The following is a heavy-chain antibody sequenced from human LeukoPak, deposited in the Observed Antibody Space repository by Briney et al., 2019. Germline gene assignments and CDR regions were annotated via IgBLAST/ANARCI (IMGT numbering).Heavy chain of an antibody. Sequence: GGSLRLSCAASGFTFSSYGMSWVRQAPGKGLEWVSAISGSGGSTYYADSVKGRFTISRDNSKNTLYLQMNSLKTEDTAVYYCSRLIVGATTLDYWGQGTLVTVSS. CDR1: GFTFSSYG. J-gene: IGHJ4*02. CDR2: ISGSGGST. CDR3: SRLIVGATTLDY. D-gene: IGHD1-26*01. V-gene: IGHV3-23*01.